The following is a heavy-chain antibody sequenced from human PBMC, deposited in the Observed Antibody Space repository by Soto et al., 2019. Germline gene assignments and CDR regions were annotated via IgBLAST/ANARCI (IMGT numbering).Heavy chain of an antibody. D-gene: IGHD1-26*01. CDR1: GGTFSRYT. CDR2: IIPMFGTT. J-gene: IGHJ4*02. Sequence: QVQLVQSGAEVKKPGSSVKVSCKASGGTFSRYTLNWVRQAPGPGLEWMGGIIPMFGTTDYAEKFQGRVTVTADESTSTAYMELTGLKSEDTAVYYCARDGAGMGATSDYWGQGTLVTVSS. V-gene: IGHV1-69*12. CDR3: ARDGAGMGATSDY.